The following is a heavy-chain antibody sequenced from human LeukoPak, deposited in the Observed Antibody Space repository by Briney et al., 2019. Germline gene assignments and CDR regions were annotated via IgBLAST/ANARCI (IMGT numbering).Heavy chain of an antibody. D-gene: IGHD3-10*01. Sequence: PGGSLRLSCAASGFTFSTNAMSWVRQAPGKGLEWVSRISSTGGTTEYADSVKGRFTISRDTSKNTLYLRMNSLRLEDTAIYYCAKDRPGSGYFDNWGQGTLVTVSS. V-gene: IGHV3-23*01. CDR2: ISSTGGTT. CDR3: AKDRPGSGYFDN. CDR1: GFTFSTNA. J-gene: IGHJ4*02.